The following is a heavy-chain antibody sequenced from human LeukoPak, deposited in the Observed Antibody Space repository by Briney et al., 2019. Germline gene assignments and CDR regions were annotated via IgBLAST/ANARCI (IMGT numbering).Heavy chain of an antibody. J-gene: IGHJ6*02. CDR3: ARDSRDYGSGSYWDV. CDR2: ICTSGST. CDR1: GGSISSYY. V-gene: IGHV4-4*07. Sequence: SETLSLTCTVSGGSISSYYWSWMRQPVGKGLEWIGRICTSGSTKYDPSLESRVTMSVDTSKNQFSLTLSSVTAADTAVYYCARDSRDYGSGSYWDVWGQGTTVTVSS. D-gene: IGHD3-10*01.